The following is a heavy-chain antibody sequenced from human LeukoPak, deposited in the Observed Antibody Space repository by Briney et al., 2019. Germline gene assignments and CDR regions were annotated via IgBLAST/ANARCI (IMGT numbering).Heavy chain of an antibody. CDR2: IYRSGST. Sequence: SETLSLTCTVSNYSINSGYYWGWIRQPPGKGLEWIGSIYRSGSTYYNPSLKSRVTISVDTSKNQFSLNLSSVTAADSAVYLCARDLIHYYDSGGYSGAFDIWGQGTMVTVSS. CDR1: NYSINSGYY. J-gene: IGHJ3*02. CDR3: ARDLIHYYDSGGYSGAFDI. V-gene: IGHV4-38-2*02. D-gene: IGHD3-22*01.